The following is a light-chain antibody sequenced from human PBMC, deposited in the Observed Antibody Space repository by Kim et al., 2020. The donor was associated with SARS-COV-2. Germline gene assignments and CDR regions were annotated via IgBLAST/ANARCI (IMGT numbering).Light chain of an antibody. Sequence: PEQTASDTCSGYRLEVDYVSWYQQKPGQSPVVVIYKDNQRPSGIPERFSGSNSGNTATLTISGTQAMDEADYYCQAWDSSTHNYVFGAGTKVTVL. V-gene: IGLV3-1*01. CDR3: QAWDSSTHNYV. CDR2: KDN. J-gene: IGLJ1*01. CDR1: RLEVDY.